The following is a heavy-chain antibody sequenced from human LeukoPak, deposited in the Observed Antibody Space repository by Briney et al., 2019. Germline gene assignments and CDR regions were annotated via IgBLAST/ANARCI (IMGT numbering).Heavy chain of an antibody. V-gene: IGHV4-34*01. D-gene: IGHD6-19*01. J-gene: IGHJ4*02. Sequence: SETLSLTCAVYGGSFSGYYWSWIRQPPGKGLEWIGEINHSGSTNYNPSLKSRVTISVDTSKNQFSLKLSSVTAADTAVYYCARGPGKQWLARGTCYFDYWGQGTLVTVSS. CDR1: GGSFSGYY. CDR3: ARGPGKQWLARGTCYFDY. CDR2: INHSGST.